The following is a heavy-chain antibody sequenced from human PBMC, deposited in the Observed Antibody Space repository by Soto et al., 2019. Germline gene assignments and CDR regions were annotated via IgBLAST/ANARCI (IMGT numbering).Heavy chain of an antibody. D-gene: IGHD3-9*01. CDR3: ARDAHSAELRYFDWFNYYGMDV. J-gene: IGHJ6*02. Sequence: PSETLSLTYTVSGGSISSYYLSWIRQPAGKGLEWIGRIYTSGSTNYNPSLKSRVTMSVDTSKNQFSLKLSSVTAADTAVYYCARDAHSAELRYFDWFNYYGMDVWGQGTTVTVYS. CDR2: IYTSGST. V-gene: IGHV4-4*07. CDR1: GGSISSYY.